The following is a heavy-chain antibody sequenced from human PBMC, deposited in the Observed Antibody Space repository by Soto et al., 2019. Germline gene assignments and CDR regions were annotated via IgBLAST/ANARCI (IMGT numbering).Heavy chain of an antibody. CDR2: IKSKTDGGTT. CDR1: GFTFSSYS. J-gene: IGHJ5*02. V-gene: IGHV3-15*01. Sequence: GRSLRLSCAASGFTFSSYSMNWVRQAPGKGLEWVGRIKSKTDGGTTDYAAPVKGRFSISRDDSKNTVYLQMNSLKTEDTAVYYCTTAIVVPRFDPWGQGTLVTVSS. CDR3: TTAIVVPRFDP. D-gene: IGHD2-2*01.